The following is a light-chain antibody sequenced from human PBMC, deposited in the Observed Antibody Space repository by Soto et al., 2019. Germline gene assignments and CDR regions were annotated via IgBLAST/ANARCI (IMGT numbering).Light chain of an antibody. CDR3: QQYNSFPRT. Sequence: DIQMTQSPSILSASVGDRITITCRASQSISSWLAWYQQKPGKAPNLLIYQASNLGRAVPSRFSGGGSATKFTLTITSLQPDDFATYYCQQYNSFPRTFGQGTKLEIK. J-gene: IGKJ2*01. V-gene: IGKV1-5*03. CDR1: QSISSW. CDR2: QAS.